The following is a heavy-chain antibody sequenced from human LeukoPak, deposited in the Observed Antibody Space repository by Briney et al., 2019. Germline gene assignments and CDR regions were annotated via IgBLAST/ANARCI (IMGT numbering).Heavy chain of an antibody. D-gene: IGHD2-15*01. V-gene: IGHV1-69*13. CDR3: ARDQGYCSGGSCYSVDY. J-gene: IGHJ4*02. CDR2: IIPIFGTA. CDR1: GGTFSSYA. Sequence: SVKVSCKASGGTFSSYAISRVRQAPGQGLEWMGGIIPIFGTANYAQKFQGRVTITADESTSTAYMELSSLRSEDTAVYYCARDQGYCSGGSCYSVDYWGQGTLVTVSS.